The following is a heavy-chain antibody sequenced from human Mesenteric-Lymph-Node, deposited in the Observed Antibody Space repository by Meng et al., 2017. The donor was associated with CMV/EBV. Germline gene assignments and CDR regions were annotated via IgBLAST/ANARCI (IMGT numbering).Heavy chain of an antibody. CDR1: DYILKSYV. J-gene: IGHJ5*02. CDR3: ATTHYDILTGWWFDP. D-gene: IGHD3-9*01. Sequence: KASDYILKSYVLSWVRQATGQGLEWMGWISGYNGDTKYAQKIQGRVTMTTDTSSSTAYMELRSLRSDDTAVYYCATTHYDILTGWWFDPWGQGTLVTVS. CDR2: ISGYNGDT. V-gene: IGHV1-18*01.